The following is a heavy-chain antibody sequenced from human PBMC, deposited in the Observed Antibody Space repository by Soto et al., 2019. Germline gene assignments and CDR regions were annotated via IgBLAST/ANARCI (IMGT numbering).Heavy chain of an antibody. D-gene: IGHD2-2*01. Sequence: LSLTCTVSGGSISSYYWSWIRQPPGKGLEWIGYIYYSGSTNYNPSLKSRVTMSVDTSKNQFSLKLSSVTAADTAVYYCARGFSTTFDYWGQGTLVTVSS. CDR1: GGSISSYY. CDR2: IYYSGST. V-gene: IGHV4-59*01. CDR3: ARGFSTTFDY. J-gene: IGHJ4*02.